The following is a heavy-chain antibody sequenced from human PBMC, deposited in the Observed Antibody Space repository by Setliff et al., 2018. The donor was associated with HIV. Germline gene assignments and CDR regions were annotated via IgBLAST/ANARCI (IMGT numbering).Heavy chain of an antibody. CDR2: IDTSGST. CDR3: ARDKGYYYMDV. Sequence: SETLSLTCTVSGASISSGSYYWSWIRQSAGKGLEWIGRIDTSGSTNDNPSLKSRITISVDTSNNQFSLRLSSVTAAATAVYYCARDKGYYYMDVWGKGITVTVS. J-gene: IGHJ6*03. CDR1: GASISSGSYY. V-gene: IGHV4-61*02.